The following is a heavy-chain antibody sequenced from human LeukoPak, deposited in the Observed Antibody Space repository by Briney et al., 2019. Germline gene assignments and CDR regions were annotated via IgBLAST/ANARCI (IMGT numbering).Heavy chain of an antibody. V-gene: IGHV3-23*01. CDR1: GFTFSSYG. CDR2: ISGSGGST. D-gene: IGHD6-6*01. Sequence: GGSLRLSCAASGFTFSSYGMHWVRRAPGKGLEWVSAISGSGGSTYYADSVKGRFTISRDNSKNTLYLQMNSLRAEDTAVYYCAKDMSSIAARRVDYWGQGTLVTVSS. CDR3: AKDMSSIAARRVDY. J-gene: IGHJ4*02.